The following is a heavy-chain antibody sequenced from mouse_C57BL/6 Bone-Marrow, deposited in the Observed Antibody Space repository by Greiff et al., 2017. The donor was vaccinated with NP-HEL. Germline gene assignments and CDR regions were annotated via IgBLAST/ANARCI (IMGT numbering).Heavy chain of an antibody. D-gene: IGHD1-1*01. V-gene: IGHV1-61*01. J-gene: IGHJ1*03. CDR2: IYPSDSDT. Sequence: QVQLQQPGAELVRPGSSVKLSCKASGYTFTSYWMDWVKQRPGQGLEWIGNIYPSDSDTHYNQKFKDKATLTVDKSSSTAYMQLSSLTSEDSAVFYCARPITTVGGGYFDVGGTGTTVTVSS. CDR1: GYTFTSYW. CDR3: ARPITTVGGGYFDV.